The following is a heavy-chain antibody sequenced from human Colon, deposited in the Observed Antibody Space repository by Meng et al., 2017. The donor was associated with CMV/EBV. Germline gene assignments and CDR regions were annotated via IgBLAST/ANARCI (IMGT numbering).Heavy chain of an antibody. V-gene: IGHV3-23*01. D-gene: IGHD1-26*01. CDR2: IGGGGRVT. CDR3: VKDCTVGAGCPEY. CDR1: EFNFNNYA. Sequence: CAASEFNFNNYAMTWVRQAPGKGLEWVSSIGGGGRVTYYTDSVEGRFTISRDNSKNTLYLQMNSLRVEDTALYYCVKDCTVGAGCPEYWGQGTLVTVSS. J-gene: IGHJ4*02.